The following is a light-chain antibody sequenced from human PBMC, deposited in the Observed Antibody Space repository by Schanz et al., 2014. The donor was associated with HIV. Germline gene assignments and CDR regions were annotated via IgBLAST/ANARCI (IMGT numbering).Light chain of an antibody. J-gene: IGLJ2*01. Sequence: QSALTQPASVSGSPGQSITISCTGTTSDVGSYNLVSWYQQHPGKAPKVMIYEVSKRPSGVSNRFSGSKSGNTASLTISGLQAEDEAEYYCTSYTSTNTLLVLGGGTKLTVL. V-gene: IGLV2-14*02. CDR1: TSDVGSYNL. CDR2: EVS. CDR3: TSYTSTNTLLV.